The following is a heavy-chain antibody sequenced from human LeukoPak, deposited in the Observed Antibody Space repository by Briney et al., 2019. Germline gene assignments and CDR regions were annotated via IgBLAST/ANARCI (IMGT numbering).Heavy chain of an antibody. CDR1: GFTFGDYA. Sequence: GGSLRLSCTASGFTFGDYAMSWFRQAPGKGLEWVGRIRSKANSYATAYAASVKGRFTISRDDSKNTAYLQMNSLKTEDTAVYYCTRGGWLRYYFDYWGQGTLVTVSS. V-gene: IGHV3-73*01. CDR3: TRGGWLRYYFDY. D-gene: IGHD5-24*01. CDR2: IRSKANSYAT. J-gene: IGHJ4*02.